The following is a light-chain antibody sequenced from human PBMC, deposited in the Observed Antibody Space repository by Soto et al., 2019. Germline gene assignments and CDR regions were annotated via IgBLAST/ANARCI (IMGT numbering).Light chain of an antibody. V-gene: IGKV3-20*01. J-gene: IGKJ5*01. Sequence: EIVLTQSAATVSLSPGERATLSCGASQSVRSSYVAWYQQKPGQATRLLIYGTSSRATGIPDRFSGSGSGTDFTLTISRLEPEDFAVYYCQQYGSSLITFGQGTRLEIK. CDR2: GTS. CDR3: QQYGSSLIT. CDR1: QSVRSSY.